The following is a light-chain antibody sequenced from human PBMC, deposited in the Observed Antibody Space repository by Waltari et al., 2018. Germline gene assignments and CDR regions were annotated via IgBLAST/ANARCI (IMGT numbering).Light chain of an antibody. J-gene: IGLJ2*01. CDR2: GAD. CDR3: HSRETFSTRL. CDR1: SLRRCY. V-gene: IGLV3-19*01. Sequence: SSDLTQDPSLSVALGQTVRITCQGDSLRRCYASWYQQRPGQAPILVLDGADNRPSGIPDGFSGSTSGNTASLTITGAQAEDEADYYCHSRETFSTRLFGGGTRLTV.